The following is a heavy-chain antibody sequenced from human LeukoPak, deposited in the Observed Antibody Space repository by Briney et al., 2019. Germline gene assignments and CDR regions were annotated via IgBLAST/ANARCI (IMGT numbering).Heavy chain of an antibody. Sequence: PGGSLRLSCAASGFTFSNAWMSWVRQPPGKGLEWIGEINHSGSTNYNPSLKSRVTISVDTSKNQFSLKLSSVTAADTAVYYCARAFGYSYGYYWGQGTLVTVSS. CDR1: GFTFSNAW. J-gene: IGHJ4*02. V-gene: IGHV4-34*01. CDR2: INHSGST. D-gene: IGHD5-18*01. CDR3: ARAFGYSYGYY.